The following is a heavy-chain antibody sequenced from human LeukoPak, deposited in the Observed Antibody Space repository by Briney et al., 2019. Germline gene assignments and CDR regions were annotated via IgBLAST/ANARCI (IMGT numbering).Heavy chain of an antibody. D-gene: IGHD3-9*01. V-gene: IGHV3-74*01. CDR3: ASAGYFDWLLDY. CDR1: GFTFSSYW. CDR2: INSDGSST. J-gene: IGHJ4*02. Sequence: GGSLRLSCAASGFTFSSYWMHWVRHAPGKGLVWVSRINSDGSSTSYADSVKGRFTISRDNAKNTLYLQMNSLRADDTAVYYCASAGYFDWLLDYWGQGTLVTVSS.